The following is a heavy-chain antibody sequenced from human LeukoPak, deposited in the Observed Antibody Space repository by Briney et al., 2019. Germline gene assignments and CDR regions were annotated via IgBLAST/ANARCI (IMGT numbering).Heavy chain of an antibody. CDR3: APYGVNSGEYYFDS. V-gene: IGHV3-7*01. Sequence: GGSLRLSCAASGFTFSSYWMSWVRQAPGKGLEWVANIKQDGSEKYYVDSVKGRFTISRDNAKNSLYLQMNSLRAEDTAVYYCAPYGVNSGEYYFDSWAKETLVTVS. J-gene: IGHJ4*02. D-gene: IGHD4-23*01. CDR1: GFTFSSYW. CDR2: IKQDGSEK.